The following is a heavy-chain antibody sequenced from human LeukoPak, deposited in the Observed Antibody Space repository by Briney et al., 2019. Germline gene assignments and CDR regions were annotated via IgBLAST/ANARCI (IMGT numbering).Heavy chain of an antibody. CDR2: INSDGYSI. J-gene: IGHJ4*02. CDR3: ARGIAVAGTDS. Sequence: GGSLRLSCAASGFTFSSYWMHWVRQAPGKGLVWLSRINSDGYSISYADSVKGRFTISRDNAKSTLYLQMNTLGAEDTAMYYCARGIAVAGTDSWGQGTLVTVSS. V-gene: IGHV3-74*01. D-gene: IGHD6-19*01. CDR1: GFTFSSYW.